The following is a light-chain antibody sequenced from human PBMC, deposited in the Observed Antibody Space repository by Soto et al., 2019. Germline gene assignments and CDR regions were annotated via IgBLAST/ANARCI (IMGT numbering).Light chain of an antibody. Sequence: EIVMTQSPATLSVSPGERATLSCRASQSVSSNLAWYQQKPGQAPRLLIYGASTRATGIPARFSGSGSGTEFTLTLSSLQSEDFAVYYYQQYNNWTPTGHTFGQGTKLEIK. J-gene: IGKJ2*01. CDR1: QSVSSN. CDR2: GAS. CDR3: QQYNNWTPTGHT. V-gene: IGKV3-15*01.